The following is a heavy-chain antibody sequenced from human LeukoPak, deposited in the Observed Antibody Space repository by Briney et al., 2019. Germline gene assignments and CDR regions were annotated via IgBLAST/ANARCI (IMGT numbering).Heavy chain of an antibody. V-gene: IGHV4-34*01. D-gene: IGHD3-22*01. CDR1: GGSFSGYY. Sequence: SETLSLTCAVYGGSFSGYYWSWIRQPPGKGLEWIGEINHSGSTNYNPSLKSRVTISVDTSKNQFSLKLSSVTAADTAAYYCAREEIAYYYDSSGLSPWGQGTLVTVSS. CDR2: INHSGST. CDR3: AREEIAYYYDSSGLSP. J-gene: IGHJ5*02.